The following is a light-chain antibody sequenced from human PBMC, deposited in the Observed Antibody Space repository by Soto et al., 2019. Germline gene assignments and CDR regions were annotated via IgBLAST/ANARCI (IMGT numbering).Light chain of an antibody. J-gene: IGLJ2*01. CDR1: SSDVGGYNY. V-gene: IGLV2-14*01. Sequence: QSALTQPASVSGSPGQSITISCTGTSSDVGGYNYVSWYQQHPGKAPKLMIYEVSNRPSGVSNRFSGSKSGNTASLTISGFQAEDAAYYYCSSYTSSSTLVFGRGTKLTVL. CDR2: EVS. CDR3: SSYTSSSTLV.